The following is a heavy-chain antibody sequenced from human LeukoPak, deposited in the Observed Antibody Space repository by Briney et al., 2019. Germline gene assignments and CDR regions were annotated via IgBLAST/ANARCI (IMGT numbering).Heavy chain of an antibody. CDR2: MYSSGNT. Sequence: PSEALSLTCTVSGASISGSYWTWVRETAGKEREYVGRMYSSGNTIYNPSLKSRVTVSLDTSKNQFSLQLSSVTAADTAVYYCARGPTGSSRWFDYWGQGTLVTVSS. V-gene: IGHV4-4*07. J-gene: IGHJ4*02. D-gene: IGHD6-13*01. CDR1: GASISGSY. CDR3: ARGPTGSSRWFDY.